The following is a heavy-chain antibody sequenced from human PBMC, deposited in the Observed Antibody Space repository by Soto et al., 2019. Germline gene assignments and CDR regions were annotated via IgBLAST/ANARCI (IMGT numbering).Heavy chain of an antibody. J-gene: IGHJ6*02. CDR2: IIPMFGST. V-gene: IGHV1-69*01. CDR1: GGTFSSYG. D-gene: IGHD5-12*01. Sequence: QVQLVQSGAEVKKPGSSVKVSCKASGGTFSSYGLSWVRQAPGQGLEWMGGIIPMFGSTNYAPKFQGRVTITADGSTSTASMELSSLRYEDTAVYYCARDLGYDYGVYYGMDVWGQGTKVTVSS. CDR3: ARDLGYDYGVYYGMDV.